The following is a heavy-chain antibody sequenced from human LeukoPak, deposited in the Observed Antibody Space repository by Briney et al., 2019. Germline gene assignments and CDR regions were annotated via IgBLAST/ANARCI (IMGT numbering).Heavy chain of an antibody. CDR2: ISGSGSST. V-gene: IGHV3-23*01. CDR1: GFTFSTYA. CDR3: AKLVYYYYMDV. Sequence: GGSLRLSCAASGFTFSTYAVSWVRQAPGKGLEWVSGISGSGSSTYYADSVKGRFTISRDNSKSTLYLQMNSLGAEDTAVYYCAKLVYYYYMDVWGKGTTVTVSS. J-gene: IGHJ6*03.